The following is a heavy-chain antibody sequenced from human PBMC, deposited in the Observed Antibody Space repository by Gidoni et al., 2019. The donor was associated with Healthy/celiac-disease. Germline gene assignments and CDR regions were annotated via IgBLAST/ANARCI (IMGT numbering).Heavy chain of an antibody. CDR3: ARGLMYCSGGSCYSDYYYGMDV. CDR1: GFTFSSDG. Sequence: QVQLVESGGGVVQPGRSLRRSCAASGFTFSSDGMLWVSQAPGKGLEWVAVIWYDGSNKYYADSVKGRFTNSRDNSKNTLYLQMNSLRAEDTAVYYCARGLMYCSGGSCYSDYYYGMDVWGQGTTVTVSS. D-gene: IGHD2-15*01. CDR2: IWYDGSNK. V-gene: IGHV3-33*01. J-gene: IGHJ6*02.